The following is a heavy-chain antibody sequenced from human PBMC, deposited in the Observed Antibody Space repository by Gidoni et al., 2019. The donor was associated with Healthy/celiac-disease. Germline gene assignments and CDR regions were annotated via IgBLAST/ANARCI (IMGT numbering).Heavy chain of an antibody. CDR3: AKASPSGYAYFDY. Sequence: QVQLVESGGGVVQPGWSLRLSCAASGFPFSSYGMHWVRQAPGKGLEWVAVISDDGSNKYYADSVKGRFTISRDNSKNTLYLQMNSLRAEDTAVYYCAKASPSGYAYFDYWGQGTLVTVSS. D-gene: IGHD5-12*01. CDR2: ISDDGSNK. CDR1: GFPFSSYG. J-gene: IGHJ4*02. V-gene: IGHV3-30*18.